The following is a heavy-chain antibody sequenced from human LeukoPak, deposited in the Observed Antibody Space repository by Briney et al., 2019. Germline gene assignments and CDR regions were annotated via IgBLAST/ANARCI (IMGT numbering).Heavy chain of an antibody. CDR3: AGSDTTGYSPREWDYWYFDL. V-gene: IGHV3-53*01. Sequence: ETLSLTCAVYGGSFSGYYWSWIRQPPGKGLEWVSVIYSGGSTYYADSVKGRFTISRDNAKNSLYLQMNSLRAEDTAVYYCAGSDTTGYSPREWDYWYFDLWGRGTLVTVSS. CDR1: GGSFSGYY. CDR2: IYSGGST. J-gene: IGHJ2*01. D-gene: IGHD3-9*01.